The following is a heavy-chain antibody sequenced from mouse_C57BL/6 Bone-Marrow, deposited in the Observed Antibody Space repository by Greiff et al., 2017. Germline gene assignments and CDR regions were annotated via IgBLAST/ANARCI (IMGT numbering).Heavy chain of an antibody. CDR2: ISYDGSN. CDR3: ARNHPYYYGEAWFDY. D-gene: IGHD1-1*01. Sequence: ESGPGLVKPSQSLSLSCSVTGYSITSGYYWNWIRQFPGNKLEWMGYISYDGSNNYNPSLKNRISITRDTSKNQFFLTLNSVTTEDTATYYCARNHPYYYGEAWFDYWGQGTLVTVSA. V-gene: IGHV3-6*01. CDR1: GYSITSGYY. J-gene: IGHJ3*01.